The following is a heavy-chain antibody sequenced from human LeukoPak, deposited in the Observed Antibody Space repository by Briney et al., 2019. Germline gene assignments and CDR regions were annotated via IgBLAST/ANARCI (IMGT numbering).Heavy chain of an antibody. Sequence: GESLKISCKGSGYSFTSYWIGWVRQMPGKGLEWMGIIYPGDSDTRYSPSFQGQVTISADKSISTAYLQWSSLKASDTAMYYCARYLKAGYDILTGYYRETPYYFDYWGQGTLVTVSS. CDR1: GYSFTSYW. D-gene: IGHD3-9*01. CDR2: IYPGDSDT. J-gene: IGHJ4*02. V-gene: IGHV5-51*01. CDR3: ARYLKAGYDILTGYYRETPYYFDY.